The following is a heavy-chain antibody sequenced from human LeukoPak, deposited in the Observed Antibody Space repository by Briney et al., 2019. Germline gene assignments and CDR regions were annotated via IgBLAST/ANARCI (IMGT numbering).Heavy chain of an antibody. J-gene: IGHJ4*02. Sequence: VASVTVSCKISGDTLSQLTIHWVRQAPGEGLEKMGRFDPEYGEKVFAQTFQGRVTMTGDTSTNTAYMELSSLRSEDTAVYYCATGIMIPAGFDYWGQGTLVTVSS. CDR1: GDTLSQLT. V-gene: IGHV1-24*01. CDR2: FDPEYGEK. D-gene: IGHD3-16*01. CDR3: ATGIMIPAGFDY.